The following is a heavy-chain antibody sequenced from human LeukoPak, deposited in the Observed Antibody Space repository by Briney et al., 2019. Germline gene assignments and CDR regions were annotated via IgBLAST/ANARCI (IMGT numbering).Heavy chain of an antibody. Sequence: GASVKVSCKASGYTFTSYGISWVRQAPGQGLEWMGWTSAYNGNTNYAQKLQGRVTMTTDTSTSTAYMELRSLRSDDTAVYYCAHLNGVYCSSTSCFSWGQGTLVTVSS. CDR3: AHLNGVYCSSTSCFS. V-gene: IGHV1-18*01. J-gene: IGHJ5*02. CDR2: TSAYNGNT. CDR1: GYTFTSYG. D-gene: IGHD2-2*01.